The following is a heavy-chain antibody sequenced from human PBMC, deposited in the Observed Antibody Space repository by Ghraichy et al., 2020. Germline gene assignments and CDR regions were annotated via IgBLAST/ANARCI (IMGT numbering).Heavy chain of an antibody. D-gene: IGHD3-10*01. CDR2: IWYDGSNK. CDR3: ARGRSTYYYGSGFDY. Sequence: GGSLRLSCAASGFTFSSYGMHWVRQAPGKGLEWVAVIWYDGSNKYYADSVKGRFTISRDNSKNTLYLQMNSLRAEDTAVYYCARGRSTYYYGSGFDYWGQGTLVTVSS. CDR1: GFTFSSYG. J-gene: IGHJ4*02. V-gene: IGHV3-33*01.